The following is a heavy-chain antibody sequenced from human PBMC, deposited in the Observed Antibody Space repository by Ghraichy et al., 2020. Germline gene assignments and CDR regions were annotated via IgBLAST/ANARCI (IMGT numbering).Heavy chain of an antibody. J-gene: IGHJ4*02. V-gene: IGHV4-39*01. CDR3: AGPSGYGTGSYYPLEH. CDR1: GGSINIVSFY. Sequence: SETLSLTCTVSGGSINIVSFYWGWVRQPPGKGLEWIGNIYNTGTTSYNPSLKSRVNISVDTSKNEFSLRLTSVTAADTAVYFCAGPSGYGTGSYYPLEHWGQGSLVTGTS. CDR2: IYNTGTT. D-gene: IGHD3-10*01.